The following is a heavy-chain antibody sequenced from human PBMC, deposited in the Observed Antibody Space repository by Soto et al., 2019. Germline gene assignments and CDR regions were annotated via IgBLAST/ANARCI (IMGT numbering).Heavy chain of an antibody. J-gene: IGHJ5*02. CDR2: IYYSGST. CDR3: ASLPVVVVNGNWFDP. V-gene: IGHV4-31*03. Sequence: PSETLSLTCTVSGGSISSGGYYWSWIRQHPGKGLEWIGYIYYSGSTYYNPSLKSRVTISVDTSKNQFSLKLSSVTAADTAVYYCASLPVVVVNGNWFDPWGQGTLVTVSS. D-gene: IGHD2-15*01. CDR1: GGSISSGGYY.